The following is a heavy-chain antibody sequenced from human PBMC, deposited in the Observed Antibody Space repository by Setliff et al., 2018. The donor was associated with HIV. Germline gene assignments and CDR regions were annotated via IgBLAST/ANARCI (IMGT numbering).Heavy chain of an antibody. J-gene: IGHJ5*02. V-gene: IGHV4-30-2*01. Sequence: TLSLTCTVSGGSITSGIYSWSWVRQPPGKGLEWIGYVYQSGSTYYKPSLKSRVTMSVDRSKNQFSLKIDSVTAADTAVYFCAGDNGANGGPGWLGPWGQGILVTVSS. CDR1: GGSITSGIYS. D-gene: IGHD2-8*01. CDR3: AGDNGANGGPGWLGP. CDR2: VYQSGST.